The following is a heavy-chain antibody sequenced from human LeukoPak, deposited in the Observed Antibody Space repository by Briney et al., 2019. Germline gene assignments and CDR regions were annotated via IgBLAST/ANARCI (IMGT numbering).Heavy chain of an antibody. CDR3: AKDSRYCSSTSCSDYYYYMDV. CDR1: GFTFSSYG. CDR2: IWYDGSNK. Sequence: PGRSLRLSCAASGFTFSSYGMHWVRQAPGKGLEWVAVIWYDGSNKYYADSVKGRFTISRDNSKNTLYLQMNRLRAEDTAVYYCAKDSRYCSSTSCSDYYYYMDVWGKGTTVTVSS. V-gene: IGHV3-33*06. J-gene: IGHJ6*03. D-gene: IGHD2-2*01.